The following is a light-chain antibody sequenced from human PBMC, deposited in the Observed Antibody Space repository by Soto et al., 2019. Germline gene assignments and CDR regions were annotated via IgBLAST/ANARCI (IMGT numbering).Light chain of an antibody. V-gene: IGKV1-5*01. J-gene: IGKJ5*01. Sequence: DIQMTQSPSTLPASVGDRVTITCRASQSISNWLAWYQQKPGTAPKVVIYHASNLQSEVPSRFSGSVSGTEGTITISSLQTEDGSTYDCQQLNSFPITFCQGTRLEIK. CDR1: QSISNW. CDR2: HAS. CDR3: QQLNSFPIT.